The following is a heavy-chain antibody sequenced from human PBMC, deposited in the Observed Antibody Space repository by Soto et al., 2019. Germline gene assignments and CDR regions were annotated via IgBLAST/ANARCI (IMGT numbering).Heavy chain of an antibody. CDR3: ARAGDRITYFNWFDP. CDR1: GGSISSGGYY. Sequence: QVQLQESGPGLVKPSQTLSLTCTVSGGSISSGGYYWSWIRQHPGKGLEWIGYIYYSGSTYYNPSLKSRVTISVDTSKNQFSRKLSSVTAADTAVYYCARAGDRITYFNWFDPWGQGTLVTVSS. D-gene: IGHD3-16*01. J-gene: IGHJ5*02. V-gene: IGHV4-31*03. CDR2: IYYSGST.